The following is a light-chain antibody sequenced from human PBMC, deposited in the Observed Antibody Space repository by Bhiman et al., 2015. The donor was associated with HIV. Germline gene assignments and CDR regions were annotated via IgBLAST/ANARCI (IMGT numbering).Light chain of an antibody. Sequence: QSVLTQPPSASGTPGQRVTISCSGSSSNIGSNTVNWYQQLPGTAPRLLIYANNNRPSGVPDRFSGSRSGTSASLAITGLQPDDEADYYCQSYDTSQNGFVIFGGGTRLTVL. CDR2: ANN. CDR3: QSYDTSQNGFVI. J-gene: IGLJ2*01. CDR1: SSNIGSNT. V-gene: IGLV1-44*01.